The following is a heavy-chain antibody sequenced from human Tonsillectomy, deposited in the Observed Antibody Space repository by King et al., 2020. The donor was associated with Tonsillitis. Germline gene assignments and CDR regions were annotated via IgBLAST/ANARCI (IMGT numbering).Heavy chain of an antibody. CDR2: TYYSGTT. J-gene: IGHJ4*02. CDR1: GGSIRTGDFY. Sequence: QLQESGPGLVKPSQTLSLICSVSGGSIRTGDFYWGWIRQPPGKGLEWIGYTYYSGTTSDNPSLQGRVSMSVDASKNQFSLQVRSVTAADTAVYYCARGEGTTGGFDYWGQGTLVTVSS. D-gene: IGHD1-7*01. CDR3: ARGEGTTGGFDY. V-gene: IGHV4-30-4*01.